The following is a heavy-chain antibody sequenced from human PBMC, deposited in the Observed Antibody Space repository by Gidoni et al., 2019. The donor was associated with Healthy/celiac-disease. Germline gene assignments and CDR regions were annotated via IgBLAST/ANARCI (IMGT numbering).Heavy chain of an antibody. CDR1: GFSLSTSGMC. D-gene: IGHD2-2*01. CDR3: ARTQAWIAPAATRGMGAFDI. Sequence: QVTLRESGPALVKPTQTLTLTCTFSGFSLSTSGMCVSWIRQPPGKALEWLALIDWDDDKYYSTSLKTRLTISKDTSKNQVVLTMTNMDPVDTATYYCARTQAWIAPAATRGMGAFDIWGQGTMVTVSS. J-gene: IGHJ3*02. V-gene: IGHV2-70*01. CDR2: IDWDDDK.